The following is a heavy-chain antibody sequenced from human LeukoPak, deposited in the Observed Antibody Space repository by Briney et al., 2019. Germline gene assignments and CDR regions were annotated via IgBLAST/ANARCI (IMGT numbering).Heavy chain of an antibody. CDR3: ARDRGHYDYVWGSYRLDY. CDR2: INAGNGNT. V-gene: IGHV1-3*01. J-gene: IGHJ4*02. D-gene: IGHD3-16*02. CDR1: GYTFTSYA. Sequence: ASVTVSCKASGYTFTSYAMHWVRQAPGQRLEWMGWINAGNGNTNYAQKLQGRVTMTTDTSTSTAYMELRSLRSDDTAVYYCARDRGHYDYVWGSYRLDYWGQGTLVTVSS.